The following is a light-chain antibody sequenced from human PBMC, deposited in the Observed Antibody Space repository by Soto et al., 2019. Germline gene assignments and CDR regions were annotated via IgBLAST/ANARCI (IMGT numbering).Light chain of an antibody. V-gene: IGKV3-11*01. J-gene: IGKJ5*01. Sequence: EIVMTQSPATLSLSPGERSTLSCRASKSVSSYLAWYQQKPGQAPRLLIYDASTRATGIPARFSGSGSGTDFTLTISSLEPEDFAVYYCQQRSNWPITFGQGTRLEIK. CDR3: QQRSNWPIT. CDR1: KSVSSY. CDR2: DAS.